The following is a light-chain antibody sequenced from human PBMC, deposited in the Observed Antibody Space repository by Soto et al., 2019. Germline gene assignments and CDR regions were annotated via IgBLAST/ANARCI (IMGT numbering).Light chain of an antibody. CDR3: QQXXXXXLT. Sequence: EIVMTQSPATLSVSPGEGATLSCRASQSVDSNLAWYQQKPGQAPRLLIYDASTRPTGIPARFSGSGSGTEFTLTXXXXXXXDFALYYCQQXXXXXLTFGG. V-gene: IGKV3D-15*01. J-gene: IGKJ4*01. CDR1: QSVDSN. CDR2: DAS.